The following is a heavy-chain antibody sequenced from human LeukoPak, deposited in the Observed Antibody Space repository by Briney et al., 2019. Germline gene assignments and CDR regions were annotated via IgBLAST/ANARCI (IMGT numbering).Heavy chain of an antibody. Sequence: GASVTVSCKASGGTFSSYTISWVRQAPGQGLEWMGRIIPILGIANYAQKFQGRVTITADKSTSTAYMELSSLRSEDPAVYYCARDPPAVVTPNYYYGMDVWGQGTTVTVSS. J-gene: IGHJ6*02. D-gene: IGHD4-23*01. V-gene: IGHV1-69*04. CDR3: ARDPPAVVTPNYYYGMDV. CDR1: GGTFSSYT. CDR2: IIPILGIA.